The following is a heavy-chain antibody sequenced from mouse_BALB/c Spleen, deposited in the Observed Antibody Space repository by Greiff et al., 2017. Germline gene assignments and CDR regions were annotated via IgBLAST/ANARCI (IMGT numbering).Heavy chain of an antibody. J-gene: IGHJ2*01. D-gene: IGHD1-1*01. CDR3: ARGNYGSLDY. V-gene: IGHV5-4*02. CDR2: ISDGGSYT. CDR1: GFTFSDYY. Sequence: EVKVVESGGGLVKPGGSLKLSCAASGFTFSDYYMYWVRQTPEKRLEWVATISDGGSYTYYPDSVKGRFTISRDNAKNNLYLQMSSLKSEDTAMYYCARGNYGSLDYWGQGTTLTVSS.